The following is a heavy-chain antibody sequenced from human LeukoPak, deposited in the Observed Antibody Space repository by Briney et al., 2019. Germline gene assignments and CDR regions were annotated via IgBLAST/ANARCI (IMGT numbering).Heavy chain of an antibody. Sequence: SETLSLTCTVSGGSLSSSSYYWGWIRQPPGKGLEWIGSIYYSGSTYYNPSLKSRVTISVDTSKNQFSLKLGSVTAADTAVYYCAKIGAVAGTYFQHWGQGTLVTVSS. J-gene: IGHJ1*01. CDR3: AKIGAVAGTYFQH. V-gene: IGHV4-39*01. D-gene: IGHD6-19*01. CDR2: IYYSGST. CDR1: GGSLSSSSYY.